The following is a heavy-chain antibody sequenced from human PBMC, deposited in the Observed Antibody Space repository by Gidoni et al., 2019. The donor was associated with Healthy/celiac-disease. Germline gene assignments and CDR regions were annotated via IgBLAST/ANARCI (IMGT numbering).Heavy chain of an antibody. V-gene: IGHV4-30-2*01. J-gene: IGHJ4*02. D-gene: IGHD1-26*01. CDR2: IYHSGST. Sequence: QLQLQESGSGLVKPSQTLSLPCAVSGGSISSGGYSWSWIRQPPGKGLEWIGYIYHSGSTYYNPSLKSRVSISVDRSKNQFSLKLSSVTAADTAVYYCARAQPIVGATYFDYWGQGTLVTVSS. CDR1: GGSISSGGYS. CDR3: ARAQPIVGATYFDY.